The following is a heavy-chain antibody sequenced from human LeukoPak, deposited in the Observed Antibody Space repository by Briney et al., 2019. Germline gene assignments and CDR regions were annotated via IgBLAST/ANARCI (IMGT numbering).Heavy chain of an antibody. D-gene: IGHD2-2*01. Sequence: PGGPLRLSCAASGFTFSSYAMSWVRQAPGKGLEWVSAISGSGGSTYYADSVKGRFTISRDNSKNTLYLQMNSLRAEDTAVYYCAKVSCSSTSCNFDYWGQGTLVTVSS. V-gene: IGHV3-23*01. CDR2: ISGSGGST. J-gene: IGHJ4*02. CDR1: GFTFSSYA. CDR3: AKVSCSSTSCNFDY.